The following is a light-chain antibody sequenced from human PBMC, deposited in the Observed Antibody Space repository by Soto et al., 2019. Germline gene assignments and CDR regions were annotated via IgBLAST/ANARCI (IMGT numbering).Light chain of an antibody. CDR1: QSVGSSY. CDR2: GAS. Sequence: EIVLTQSPGTQSLSPGERATLSSRASQSVGSSYLAWYQQRPGQAPRLLIYGASSRATGIPDRFSGSGSGTDFTLTISRLEPEDFAVYYCQQFGRSPRFGQGTKVEIK. CDR3: QQFGRSPR. J-gene: IGKJ1*01. V-gene: IGKV3-20*01.